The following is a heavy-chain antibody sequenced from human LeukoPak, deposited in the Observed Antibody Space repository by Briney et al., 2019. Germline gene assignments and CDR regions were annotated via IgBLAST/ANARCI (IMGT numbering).Heavy chain of an antibody. D-gene: IGHD2-15*01. J-gene: IGHJ4*02. CDR1: GYSFIGYY. V-gene: IGHV1-2*02. CDR2: IDPNSGAT. CDR3: ARSLGHCSGGNCY. Sequence: ASVKVSCKASGYSFIGYYIYWVRQAPGQGPEWMGWIDPNSGATNYAQKFQGRVSVSRDTSLTTVDMELSRLTSDDTAIYYCARSLGHCSGGNCYWGQGTLVTVSS.